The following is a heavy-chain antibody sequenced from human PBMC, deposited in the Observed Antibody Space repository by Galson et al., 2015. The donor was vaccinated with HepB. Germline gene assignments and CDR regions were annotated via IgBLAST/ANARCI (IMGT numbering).Heavy chain of an antibody. CDR3: ARDWAPYTMVRGGTNWFDP. J-gene: IGHJ5*02. D-gene: IGHD3-10*01. CDR2: IYYSGST. V-gene: IGHV4-59*01. CDR1: GGSISSYY. Sequence: ETLSLTCTVSGGSISSYYWSWIRQPPGKGLEWIGYIYYSGSTNYNPSLKSRVTISVDTSKNQFSLKLSSVTAADTAVYYCARDWAPYTMVRGGTNWFDPWGQGTLVTVSS.